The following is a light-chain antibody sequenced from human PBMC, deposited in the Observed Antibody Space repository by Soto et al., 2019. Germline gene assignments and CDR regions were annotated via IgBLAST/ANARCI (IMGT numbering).Light chain of an antibody. CDR1: QSVSSY. J-gene: IGKJ5*01. CDR3: QQRSNWPLT. V-gene: IGKV3-11*01. Sequence: EIALTQSPATPSLSPGKRATLSCRASQSVSSYLAWYQQKPGQAPRLLIYDASNRATGIPARFSGSGSGTDFTLTISSLEPEDFAVYYCQQRSNWPLTFGQGTRLEIK. CDR2: DAS.